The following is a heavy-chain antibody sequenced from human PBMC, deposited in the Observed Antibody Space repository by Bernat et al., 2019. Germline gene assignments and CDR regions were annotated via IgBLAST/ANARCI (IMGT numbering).Heavy chain of an antibody. CDR2: ISYDGSNK. Sequence: QVQLVESGGGVVQPRRSLRLSCAASGFTFSSYAMHWVRQAPGKGLEWVAVISYDGSNKYYADSVKGRFTISRDNSKNTLYLQMNSLRAEDTAVYYCARGVDDHYDSSGSVDYWGQGTLVTVSS. CDR1: GFTFSSYA. V-gene: IGHV3-30-3*01. D-gene: IGHD3-22*01. J-gene: IGHJ4*02. CDR3: ARGVDDHYDSSGSVDY.